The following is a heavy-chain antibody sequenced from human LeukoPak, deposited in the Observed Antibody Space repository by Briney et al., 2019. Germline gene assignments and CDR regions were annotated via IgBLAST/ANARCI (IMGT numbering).Heavy chain of an antibody. CDR3: ARADCSSTSCYEFDY. J-gene: IGHJ4*02. CDR1: GYTFTSYG. V-gene: IGHV1-18*01. Sequence: ASVKVSCMASGYTFTSYGISGVRQAPGQGLEWMGWISAYKGNTNYAQKLQGRVTMNTDKSTSTAYMELRSLRSDDTAVYYCARADCSSTSCYEFDYWGQGTLVTVSS. CDR2: ISAYKGNT. D-gene: IGHD2-2*01.